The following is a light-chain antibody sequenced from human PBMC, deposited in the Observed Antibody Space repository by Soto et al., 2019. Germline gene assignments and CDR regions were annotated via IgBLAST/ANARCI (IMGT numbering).Light chain of an antibody. Sequence: DFQMTQSPSSLSASLEDRVTITCQPSQDITYYLNWYQHKPGKAPTLLIYDATTLEPGVPSRFSGSGSGTHFTLTISSLQPEDVATYYCQQYAHLPPAFGGGTRVQI. CDR3: QQYAHLPPA. V-gene: IGKV1-33*01. J-gene: IGKJ4*01. CDR2: DAT. CDR1: QDITYY.